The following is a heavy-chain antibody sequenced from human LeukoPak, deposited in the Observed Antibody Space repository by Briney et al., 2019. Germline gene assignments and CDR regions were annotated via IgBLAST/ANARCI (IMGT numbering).Heavy chain of an antibody. Sequence: GGSLRLSCAASGFTFSRYWMSWVRQAPGKGLELVASIKQDGSEKYFVDSVKGRFTISRDNAKNSLYLQMNSLRAEDTAVYYCARDCSSTSCYADYWGQGTLVTVSS. CDR3: ARDCSSTSCYADY. CDR2: IKQDGSEK. CDR1: GFTFSRYW. V-gene: IGHV3-7*01. J-gene: IGHJ4*02. D-gene: IGHD2-2*01.